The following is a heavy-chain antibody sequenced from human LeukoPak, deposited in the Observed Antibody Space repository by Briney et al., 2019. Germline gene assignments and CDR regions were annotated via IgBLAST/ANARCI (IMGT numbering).Heavy chain of an antibody. CDR2: VNTNNGDT. J-gene: IGHJ4*02. CDR3: ARLRAAPAFFDH. CDR1: DYTFTSYG. Sequence: GSVKVCCKASDYTFTSYGIAWVRQAPGQGLEWVGWVNTNNGDTNYAQKIQGRVTMTTDTSTTTAYMELRNLRSDDTAVYFCARLRAAPAFFDHWGQGTLVTVSS. V-gene: IGHV1-18*01. D-gene: IGHD6-25*01.